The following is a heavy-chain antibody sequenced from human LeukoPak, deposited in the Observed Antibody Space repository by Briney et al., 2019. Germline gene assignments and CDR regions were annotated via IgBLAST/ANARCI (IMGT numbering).Heavy chain of an antibody. Sequence: GGSLRLSCAASGFTVSSNYMSWVRQAPGKGLEWVSVIYSGGSTYYADSVKGRLTISRDNSKNMLYLQMNSLRAEDTAVYYCARCGSSWYFDYWGQGTLVTVSS. CDR1: GFTVSSNY. CDR3: ARCGSSWYFDY. V-gene: IGHV3-66*01. CDR2: IYSGGST. D-gene: IGHD6-13*01. J-gene: IGHJ4*02.